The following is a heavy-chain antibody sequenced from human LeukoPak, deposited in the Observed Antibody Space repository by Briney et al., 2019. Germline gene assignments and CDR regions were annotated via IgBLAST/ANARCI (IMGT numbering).Heavy chain of an antibody. J-gene: IGHJ4*02. CDR1: GYTFTGYY. D-gene: IGHD5-12*01. Sequence: ASVKVSCKASGYTFTGYYMHWVRQAPGQGLEWMGWINPNSGDTNYAQKFQGRVTMTRDTSISTAYMELSRLRSDDTAVYYCARDRGYDFIADFDYWGQGTLVTASS. CDR2: INPNSGDT. V-gene: IGHV1-2*02. CDR3: ARDRGYDFIADFDY.